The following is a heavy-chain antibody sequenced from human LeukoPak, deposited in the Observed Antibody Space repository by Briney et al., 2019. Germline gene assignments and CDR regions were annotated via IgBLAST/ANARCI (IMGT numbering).Heavy chain of an antibody. CDR3: ELTTVTTXDXFDY. V-gene: IGHV4-39*01. Sequence: SETLSLTCTVSGGSISSSSYYWGWIRQPPGKGLEWIGSIYYSGSTYYNPSLKSRVTISVDTSKNQFSLKLSSVTAADTAVYYCELTTVTTXDXFDYWGQGTLVTVSS. CDR2: IYYSGST. D-gene: IGHD4-17*01. CDR1: GGSISSSSYY. J-gene: IGHJ4*02.